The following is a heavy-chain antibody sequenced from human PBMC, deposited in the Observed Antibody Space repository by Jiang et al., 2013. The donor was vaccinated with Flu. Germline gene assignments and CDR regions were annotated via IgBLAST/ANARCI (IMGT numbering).Heavy chain of an antibody. J-gene: IGHJ4*02. CDR3: ARDPATVVTPGHYFDY. Sequence: SGAEVKKPGSPVKVSCKLSGGTFSNYAITWVRQAPGQGLEWMGGIIPILGIANYAQKFQGRVTITADKSTSTAYMELSSLRSEDTAVYYCARDPATVVTPGHYFDYWGQGTLVTVAS. V-gene: IGHV1-69*04. D-gene: IGHD4-23*01. CDR1: GGTFSNYA. CDR2: IIPILGIA.